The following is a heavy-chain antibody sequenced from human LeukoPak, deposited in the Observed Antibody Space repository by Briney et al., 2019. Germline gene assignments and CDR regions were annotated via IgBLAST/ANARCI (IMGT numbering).Heavy chain of an antibody. D-gene: IGHD5-18*01. CDR1: GFTFSTYV. CDR3: ARDRGYTYGHPLDY. V-gene: IGHV3-33*01. J-gene: IGHJ4*02. CDR2: IWHDGSNK. Sequence: GRSLRLSCAASGFTFSTYVIHWVRQTPGKGLEWVALIWHDGSNKYYGDSVKGRFTISRDNSKNTLYLQMDSLRDEDTAVYYCARDRGYTYGHPLDYWGQGTLVTVSS.